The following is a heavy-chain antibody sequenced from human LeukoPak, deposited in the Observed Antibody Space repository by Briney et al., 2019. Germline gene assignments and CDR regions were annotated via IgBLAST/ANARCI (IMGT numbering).Heavy chain of an antibody. Sequence: KPSETLSLTCTVSGGSISSYYWSWIRQPAGKGLEWIGYIYYSGSTNYNPSLKSRVTISVDTSKNQFSLKLSSVTAADTAVYYCARAPGMYYYDSSGYYLDWGQGTLVTVSS. J-gene: IGHJ4*02. V-gene: IGHV4-59*01. CDR1: GGSISSYY. CDR2: IYYSGST. D-gene: IGHD3-22*01. CDR3: ARAPGMYYYDSSGYYLD.